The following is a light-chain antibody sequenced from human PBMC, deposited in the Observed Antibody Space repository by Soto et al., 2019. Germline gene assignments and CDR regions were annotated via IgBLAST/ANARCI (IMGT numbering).Light chain of an antibody. V-gene: IGLV2-14*01. CDR2: EVT. CDR3: SSYTNINTRACV. Sequence: QSVLTQPASVSGSPGQSITISCTGTSGDIGSYNRVSWYQQHPGKAPKLIIYEVTDRPSGVSNRFSGSKSGNTASLTISGLQAEDEAEYYCSSYTNINTRACVFGKGTKFTVL. CDR1: SGDIGSYNR. J-gene: IGLJ1*01.